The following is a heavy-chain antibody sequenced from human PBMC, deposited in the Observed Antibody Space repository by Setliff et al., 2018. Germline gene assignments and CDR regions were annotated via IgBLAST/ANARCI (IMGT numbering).Heavy chain of an antibody. CDR1: GGSISTTDYY. CDR2: VYYSGNT. J-gene: IGHJ4*02. D-gene: IGHD3-22*01. V-gene: IGHV4-39*07. Sequence: KASETLSLTCTVSGGSISTTDYYWGWIRQPPGKGLEWIGCVYYSGNTYYSPSLKSRVTMFVDTSKNQFSLMLHSVTAADTAIYYCARYDSSGYSENYYFDYWGQGTLVTVSS. CDR3: ARYDSSGYSENYYFDY.